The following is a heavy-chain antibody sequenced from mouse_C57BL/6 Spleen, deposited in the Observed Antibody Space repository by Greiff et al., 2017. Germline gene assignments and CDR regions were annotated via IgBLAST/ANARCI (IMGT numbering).Heavy chain of an antibody. J-gene: IGHJ4*01. V-gene: IGHV10-1*01. CDR1: GFSFNTYA. D-gene: IGHD2-3*01. CDR2: IRSKSNNYAT. Sequence: EVQLVESGGGLVQPKGSLKLSCAASGFSFNTYAMNWVRQAPGKGLEWVARIRSKSNNYATYYADSVKDRFTISRDDSESMLYLQMNNLKTEDTAMYYCVRFYDGYHLYAMDYWGQGTSVTVSS. CDR3: VRFYDGYHLYAMDY.